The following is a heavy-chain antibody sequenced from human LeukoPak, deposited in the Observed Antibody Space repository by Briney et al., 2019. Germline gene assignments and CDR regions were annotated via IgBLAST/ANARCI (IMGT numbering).Heavy chain of an antibody. J-gene: IGHJ6*04. D-gene: IGHD3-16*01. CDR1: GGSISGYY. CDR2: IHSSGST. Sequence: SETLSLTCSVSGGSISGYYWSWIRRPPGQTLEWIGYIHSSGSTNYNPSLQSQVTMSVDTSMNQFSLRLSSVTASDTAVYYCARFTYTTRPSDVWGKGTTVTVSS. CDR3: ARFTYTTRPSDV. V-gene: IGHV4-4*09.